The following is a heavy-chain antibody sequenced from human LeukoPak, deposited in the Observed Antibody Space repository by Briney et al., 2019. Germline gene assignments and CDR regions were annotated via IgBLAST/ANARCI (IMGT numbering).Heavy chain of an antibody. CDR2: ISSSGSTI. V-gene: IGHV3-48*03. Sequence: GGSLRLSCAASGFTFSSYEMNWVRQAPGKGLEWVSYISSSGSTIYYADSVKGRFTISGDNAKNSLYLQMNSLRAEDTAVYYCARGGELRYFDWEIYWGQGTLVTVSS. J-gene: IGHJ4*02. CDR1: GFTFSSYE. CDR3: ARGGELRYFDWEIY. D-gene: IGHD3-9*01.